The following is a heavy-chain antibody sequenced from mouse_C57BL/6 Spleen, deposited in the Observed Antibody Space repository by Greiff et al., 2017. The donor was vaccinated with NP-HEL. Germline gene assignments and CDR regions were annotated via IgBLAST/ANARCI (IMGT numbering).Heavy chain of an antibody. Sequence: EVKLMESEGGLVQPGSSMKLSCTASGFTFSDYYMAWVRQVPEKGLEWVANINYDGSSTYYLDSLKSRFIISRDNAKNILYLQMSSLKSEDTATYYCARVGYPFPYYFDYWGQGTTLTVSS. J-gene: IGHJ2*01. CDR2: INYDGSST. D-gene: IGHD2-2*01. CDR1: GFTFSDYY. V-gene: IGHV5-16*01. CDR3: ARVGYPFPYYFDY.